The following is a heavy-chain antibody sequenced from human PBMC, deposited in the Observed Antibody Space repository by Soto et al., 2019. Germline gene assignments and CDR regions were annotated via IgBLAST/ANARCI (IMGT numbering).Heavy chain of an antibody. Sequence: SETLSLTCTVPGGSISSYYWSWIRQPPGKGLEWIGYTYYSGSTNYNPSLKSRVTISVDTSKNQFSLKLSSVTAADTAVYYCARLDCSGGSCYGYRYWGQGTLVTVSS. CDR3: ARLDCSGGSCYGYRY. CDR2: TYYSGST. V-gene: IGHV4-59*08. D-gene: IGHD2-15*01. CDR1: GGSISSYY. J-gene: IGHJ4*02.